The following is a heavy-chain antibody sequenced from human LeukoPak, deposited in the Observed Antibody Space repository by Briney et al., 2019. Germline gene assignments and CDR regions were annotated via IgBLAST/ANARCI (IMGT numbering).Heavy chain of an antibody. CDR3: ASSNYYDSSGYWGSYFDY. D-gene: IGHD3-22*01. J-gene: IGHJ4*02. CDR2: IYSGGST. CDR1: GFTFSSYG. V-gene: IGHV3-53*01. Sequence: PGGSLRLSCAASGFTFSSYGMSWVRQAPGKGLEWVSVIYSGGSTYYADSVKGRFTISRDNSKNTLYLQMNSLRAEDTAVYYCASSNYYDSSGYWGSYFDYWGQGTLVTVSS.